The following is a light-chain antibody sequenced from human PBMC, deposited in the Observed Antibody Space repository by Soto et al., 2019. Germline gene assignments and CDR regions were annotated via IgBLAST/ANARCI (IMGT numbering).Light chain of an antibody. V-gene: IGKV3-15*01. J-gene: IGKJ1*01. CDR2: GAS. Sequence: EIVMTQSPATLSVSPGERATLSCRASQSVSSNLAWYQQKPGQAPRLLIYGASTRATGIPARFSGSGSRPDSTLTISSLQSEDFAIYFCQQYNNWPPDRTFGQGTKVEIK. CDR1: QSVSSN. CDR3: QQYNNWPPDRT.